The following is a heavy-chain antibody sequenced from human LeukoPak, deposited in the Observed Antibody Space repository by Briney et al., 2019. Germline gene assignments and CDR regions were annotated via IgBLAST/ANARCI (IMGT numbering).Heavy chain of an antibody. CDR3: ARDLTRDFWSGYFLYYFDD. V-gene: IGHV1-2*02. J-gene: IGHJ4*02. Sequence: ASVKVSCKASGYTFPGYYMHWVRPAPGQGLEWMGWINPNSGGRNYTQKFQGRVTMTRDTSISTAYMELSRLRSDDTAVYYCARDLTRDFWSGYFLYYFDDWGQGTLVTVSS. CDR1: GYTFPGYY. CDR2: INPNSGGR. D-gene: IGHD3-3*01.